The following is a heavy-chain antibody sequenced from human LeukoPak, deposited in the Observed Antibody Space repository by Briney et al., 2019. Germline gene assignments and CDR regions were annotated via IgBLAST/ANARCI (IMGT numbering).Heavy chain of an antibody. D-gene: IGHD3-10*01. J-gene: IGHJ4*02. V-gene: IGHV3-15*01. CDR2: IKGKTDGGAA. CDR3: VRGHFGDYYFDY. CDR1: GFTFTNAW. Sequence: PGGSLRLSCEASGFTFTNAWMNWVRQAPGKGLEWIGRIKGKTDGGAADYATPVKGRFTISRDGSKNILYLQMNSLTTEDSAVYFCVRGHFGDYYFDYWGQGTLVTVSS.